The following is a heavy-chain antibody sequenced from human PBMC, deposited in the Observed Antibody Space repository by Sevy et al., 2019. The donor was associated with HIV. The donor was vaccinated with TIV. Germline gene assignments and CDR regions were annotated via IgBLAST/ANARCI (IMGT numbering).Heavy chain of an antibody. CDR3: TRNGGAFDNGFDY. J-gene: IGHJ4*02. D-gene: IGHD2-8*01. Sequence: GGSLRLSCTASGFTFSSYDMNWVRQAPGKGLEWVSKISSSGSSIYYADSVKGRFTISRDNAKNSLNLQMNSLRAEDTAVYYCTRNGGAFDNGFDYWGQGTLVTVSS. CDR2: ISSSGSSI. CDR1: GFTFSSYD. V-gene: IGHV3-48*03.